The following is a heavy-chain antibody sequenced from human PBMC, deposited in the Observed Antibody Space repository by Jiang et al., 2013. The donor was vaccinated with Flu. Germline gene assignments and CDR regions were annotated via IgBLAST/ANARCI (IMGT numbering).Heavy chain of an antibody. CDR3: ARKISPGYPHDF. Sequence: QLVESGGGLIQPGGSLRLSCAASGFTVSSTYMSWVRQAPGKGLEWVANIDRDGIEKNYVDSVKGRFTISRDNANNSLYLQMDGLRVEDAALYFCARKISPGYPHDFWGQGTLVTVSS. CDR2: IDRDGIEK. V-gene: IGHV3-7*01. D-gene: IGHD3/OR15-3a*01. CDR1: GFTVSSTY. J-gene: IGHJ4*02.